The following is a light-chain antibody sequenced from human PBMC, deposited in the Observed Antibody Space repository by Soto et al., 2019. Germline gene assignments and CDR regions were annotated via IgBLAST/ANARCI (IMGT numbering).Light chain of an antibody. CDR2: GAS. Sequence: PGARVTLSCRASQSVSSSYLAWYQQTPGQAPRLLIYGASSRATGIPDRFSGSGSGTDFPLTISRLEPEDFAVYYCLQYGSSPRTFGQGTKV. J-gene: IGKJ1*01. V-gene: IGKV3-20*01. CDR3: LQYGSSPRT. CDR1: QSVSSSY.